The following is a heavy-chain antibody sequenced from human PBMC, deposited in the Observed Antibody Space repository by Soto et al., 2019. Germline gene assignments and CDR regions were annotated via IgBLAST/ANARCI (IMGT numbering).Heavy chain of an antibody. CDR3: TTMAVTHPPP. V-gene: IGHV3-15*07. CDR2: IKSGSSVGAT. Sequence: EGHLVESGGGLVKPGGSLRLSCVASGFVFNGAWMNWVRQAPGTGLEWVGRIKSGSSVGATDYAAPVRGRFTISRDDSKNTVYLQMSSLKPEDSAVYYCTTMAVTHPPPWGQGTLVTVSS. D-gene: IGHD2-21*02. J-gene: IGHJ5*02. CDR1: GFVFNGAW.